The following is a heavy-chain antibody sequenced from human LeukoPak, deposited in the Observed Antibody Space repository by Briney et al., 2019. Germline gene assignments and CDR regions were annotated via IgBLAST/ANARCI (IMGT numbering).Heavy chain of an antibody. J-gene: IGHJ4*02. Sequence: GGSLRLSCAASGFTFSNNAMSWVRQAPGKGLEWVSAVNGSGVVTHYAASVRGRFTISRDNSKNTLYLQMNSLRAEDTAVYYCAKDAGVWFGEPFDYWGQGTLVTVSS. D-gene: IGHD3-10*01. CDR1: GFTFSNNA. CDR2: VNGSGVVT. CDR3: AKDAGVWFGEPFDY. V-gene: IGHV3-23*01.